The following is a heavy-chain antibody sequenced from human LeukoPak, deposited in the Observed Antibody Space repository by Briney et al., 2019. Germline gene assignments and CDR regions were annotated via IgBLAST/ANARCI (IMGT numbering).Heavy chain of an antibody. CDR2: INHSGST. CDR3: ARLPMDV. J-gene: IGHJ6*03. CDR1: GGSFSGYY. Sequence: SETLSLTCAVYGGSFSGYYLSWIRQPPGKGLEWIGEINHSGSTNYNPSLKSRVTISVDTSKNQFSLKLSSVTAADTAVYYCARLPMDVWGKGTTVTISS. V-gene: IGHV4-34*01.